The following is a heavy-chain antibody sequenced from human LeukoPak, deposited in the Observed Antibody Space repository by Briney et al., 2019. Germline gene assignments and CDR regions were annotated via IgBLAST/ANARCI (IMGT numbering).Heavy chain of an antibody. J-gene: IGHJ4*02. CDR2: INHSGST. Sequence: SSETLSLTCAVYGGSFSGYYWSWIRQPPGKGLEWIGEINHSGSTNYNPSLKSRVTISVDTSKNQFSLKLSSVTAADTAVYYCARFSWSKPLDYWGQGTLVTVSS. V-gene: IGHV4-34*01. D-gene: IGHD2-8*02. CDR3: ARFSWSKPLDY. CDR1: GGSFSGYY.